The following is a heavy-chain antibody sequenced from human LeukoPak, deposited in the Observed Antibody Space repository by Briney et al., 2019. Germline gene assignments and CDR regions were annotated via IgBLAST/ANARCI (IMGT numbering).Heavy chain of an antibody. CDR2: VFYTGST. D-gene: IGHD3-10*01. Sequence: KPSETLSLTCTVSGASINDNNYYWGWIRQPPGKGLEWIGSVFYTGSTYYNPSLKSRVTISIDTSKNQFSLDLTFVTAAETAVYYCGRGSPMVVPFDYWGQGALVTVSS. CDR3: GRGSPMVVPFDY. CDR1: GASINDNNYY. V-gene: IGHV4-39*07. J-gene: IGHJ4*02.